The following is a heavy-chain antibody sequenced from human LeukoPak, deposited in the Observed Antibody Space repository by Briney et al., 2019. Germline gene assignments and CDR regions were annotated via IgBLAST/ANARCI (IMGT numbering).Heavy chain of an antibody. J-gene: IGHJ4*02. CDR3: ARRSDSGYDFDY. Sequence: SETLSLTCTVSGGSISRYYWSWIRQPPGKRLEWIGYIYYSGSSNCNPSLKSRVTMSVDTSKNQFSLKVNSVTAADTAVYYCARRSDSGYDFDYWGQGTLVTVSS. CDR2: IYYSGSS. V-gene: IGHV4-59*01. D-gene: IGHD5-12*01. CDR1: GGSISRYY.